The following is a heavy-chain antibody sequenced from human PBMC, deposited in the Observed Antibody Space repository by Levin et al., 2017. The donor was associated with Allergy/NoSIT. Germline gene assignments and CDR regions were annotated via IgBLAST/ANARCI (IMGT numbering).Heavy chain of an antibody. CDR1: GGSISSTNW. V-gene: IGHV4-4*02. CDR3: AREGPSGTIDY. CDR2: IYHSGST. Sequence: SETLSLTCAVSGGSISSTNWWSWVRQPPGKGLEWIGEIYHSGSTKYNPSLKSRVTISVDKSKNQFSLKLSSVTAADTAMYYCAREGPSGTIDYWGQGTLVTVSS. J-gene: IGHJ4*02.